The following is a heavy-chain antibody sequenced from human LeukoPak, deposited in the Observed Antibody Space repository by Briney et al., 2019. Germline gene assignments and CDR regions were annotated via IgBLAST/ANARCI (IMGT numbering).Heavy chain of an antibody. J-gene: IGHJ6*02. D-gene: IGHD2-8*01. CDR1: GFTLTTET. V-gene: IGHV3-21*01. CDR3: ARAGVGMDV. CDR2: ISGSGTDI. Sequence: GGSLRLSCAASGFTLTTETMSWVRQAPGKGLEWVSYISGSGTDIFYADSVRGRFTISRDYASNSLYLQMNTLRAEDTAVYYCARAGVGMDVWGQGTTVTVSS.